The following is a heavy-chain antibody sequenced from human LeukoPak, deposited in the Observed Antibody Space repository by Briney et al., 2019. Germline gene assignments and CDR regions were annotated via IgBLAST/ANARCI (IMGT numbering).Heavy chain of an antibody. D-gene: IGHD6-13*01. CDR3: AKDSSNWCFDY. J-gene: IGHJ4*02. CDR1: GFTFRNYG. Sequence: GTSLRLSCVAFGFTFRNYGMHWVRQAPGKGLEWVAVIWYDGSNQYYVDSVKGRFTISRDNSKNTLYLQMNSLRSEDTAVYYCAKDSSNWCFDYWGQGTLVTVSS. V-gene: IGHV3-33*06. CDR2: IWYDGSNQ.